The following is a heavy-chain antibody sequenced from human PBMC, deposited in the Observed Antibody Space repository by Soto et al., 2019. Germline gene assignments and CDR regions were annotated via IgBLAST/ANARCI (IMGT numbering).Heavy chain of an antibody. CDR2: IYYSGST. Sequence: SETRSLICTVSGGSISRYYWRWIRKPPGKGLEWIGYIYYSGSTNYNPSLKSQVTISVDTSKNQFSLKLSSVTAADTAVYYFARTEGLGVGRHFSHWFDPWGQGTLVTVSS. CDR1: GGSISRYY. CDR3: ARTEGLGVGRHFSHWFDP. D-gene: IGHD3-3*01. V-gene: IGHV4-59*01. J-gene: IGHJ5*02.